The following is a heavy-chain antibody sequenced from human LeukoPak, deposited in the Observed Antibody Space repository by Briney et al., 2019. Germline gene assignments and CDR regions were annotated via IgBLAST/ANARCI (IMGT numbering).Heavy chain of an antibody. CDR1: GFTFSSYS. D-gene: IGHD3-22*01. CDR2: ISSSSSTI. Sequence: GSLRLSCAASGFTFSSYSMNWVRQAPGNGLEWVSYISSSSSTIYYADSVKGRFTISRDNAKNSLYLQMNSLRAEDTAVYYCAREGDSSGYYGDPFDYWGQGTLVTVSS. CDR3: AREGDSSGYYGDPFDY. J-gene: IGHJ4*02. V-gene: IGHV3-48*01.